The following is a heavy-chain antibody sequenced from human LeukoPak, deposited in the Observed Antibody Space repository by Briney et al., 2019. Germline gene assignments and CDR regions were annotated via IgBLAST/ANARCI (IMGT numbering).Heavy chain of an antibody. V-gene: IGHV3-23*01. J-gene: IGHJ4*02. D-gene: IGHD6-13*01. CDR3: ATRFTYSSSLVDY. CDR2: ISGSGGST. Sequence: AISGSGGSTYYADSVKGRFTISRDNSKNTLYLQMNSLRAEDTAVYYCATRFTYSSSLVDYWGQGTLVTVSS.